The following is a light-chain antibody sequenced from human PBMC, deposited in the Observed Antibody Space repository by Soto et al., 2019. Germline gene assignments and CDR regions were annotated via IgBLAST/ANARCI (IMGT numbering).Light chain of an antibody. CDR2: DAS. V-gene: IGKV3-11*01. CDR3: QQRSNWPSIT. CDR1: QSVSSY. Sequence: EIVLRQSPATLALSRGEGATLSCRASQSVSSYLSWYQQKPGQAPRLLISDASNRAPGIPVRFSGSGFGTYFTLTISSLEAEDSAVYYCQQRSNWPSITFGQGARLEIK. J-gene: IGKJ5*01.